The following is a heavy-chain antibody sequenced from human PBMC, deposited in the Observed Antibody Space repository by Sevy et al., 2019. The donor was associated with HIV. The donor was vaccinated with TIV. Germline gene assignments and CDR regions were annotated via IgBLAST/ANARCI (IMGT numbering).Heavy chain of an antibody. D-gene: IGHD3-3*01. CDR3: ARDARHFGKRFLEWLLPHWYIDL. Sequence: GGSLRLSCAASGFTFSDYYMSWIRQAPGKGLEWVSYISSSGSTICYADSVKGRFTISRDNAKNSLYLQMNSLRAEDTAVYYCARDARHFGKRFLEWLLPHWYIDLWGRGTLVTVSS. J-gene: IGHJ2*01. CDR2: ISSSGSTI. V-gene: IGHV3-11*01. CDR1: GFTFSDYY.